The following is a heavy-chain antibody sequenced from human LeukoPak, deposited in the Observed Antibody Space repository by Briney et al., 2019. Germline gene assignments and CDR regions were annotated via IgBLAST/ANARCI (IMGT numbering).Heavy chain of an antibody. CDR1: GESFSSYY. Sequence: SETLSLTCAVYGESFSSYYWSWIRQPPGKGPKWIGEINHSGNTNYNPSLKSRVTISVDTSKNQFSLKLSSVTAADTAVYYCARHEAAAGLFDYWGQGTLVTVSS. CDR2: INHSGNT. CDR3: ARHEAAAGLFDY. V-gene: IGHV4-34*01. J-gene: IGHJ4*02. D-gene: IGHD6-13*01.